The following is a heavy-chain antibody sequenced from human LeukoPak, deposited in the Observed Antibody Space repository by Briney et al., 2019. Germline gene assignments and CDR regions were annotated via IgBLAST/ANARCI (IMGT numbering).Heavy chain of an antibody. Sequence: GGSLRLSCAASGFSFDDYGMNWVRHAPGKGLVWVSRINSDGSSTNYADSVKGRFTISRDNARSTLYLQMNSLRAEDTAVYYCASEGGHGVWSGYRDYWGQGTLVTVSS. J-gene: IGHJ4*02. D-gene: IGHD3-3*01. V-gene: IGHV3-74*01. CDR2: INSDGSST. CDR3: ASEGGHGVWSGYRDY. CDR1: GFSFDDYG.